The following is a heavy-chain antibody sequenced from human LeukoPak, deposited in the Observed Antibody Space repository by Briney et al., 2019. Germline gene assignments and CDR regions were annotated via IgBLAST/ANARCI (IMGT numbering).Heavy chain of an antibody. V-gene: IGHV4-59*01. CDR2: VYYSGST. Sequence: SETLSLTCTVSGGSISSYYWSWIRQPPGKGLEWIGYVYYSGSTNYNPSLKSRVTISVDTSKNQFSLKLNSVTAADTAVYYCAREDYGDYAETAFDIWGQGTMVTVSS. J-gene: IGHJ3*02. D-gene: IGHD4-17*01. CDR1: GGSISSYY. CDR3: AREDYGDYAETAFDI.